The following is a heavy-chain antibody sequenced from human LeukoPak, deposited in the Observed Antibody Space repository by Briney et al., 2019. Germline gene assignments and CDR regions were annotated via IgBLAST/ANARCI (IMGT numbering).Heavy chain of an antibody. V-gene: IGHV1-2*02. CDR3: AREIKAFVEPYSSSSYMDV. Sequence: ASVKVSCKASGYTFTGYYMHWVRQAPGQGLEWMGWINPNSGGTNYAQKFQGRVTMTRDTSISTAYMELSRLRSDDTAVYYCAREIKAFVEPYSSSSYMDVWGKGTTVTVSS. CDR2: INPNSGGT. J-gene: IGHJ6*03. D-gene: IGHD6-6*01. CDR1: GYTFTGYY.